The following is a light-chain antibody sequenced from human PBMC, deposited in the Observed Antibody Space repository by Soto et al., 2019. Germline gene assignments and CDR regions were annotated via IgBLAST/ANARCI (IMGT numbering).Light chain of an antibody. CDR1: HSVGDY. V-gene: IGKV3-20*01. CDR2: GAS. Sequence: TVLTQSPATLSLSPGERATLSCRASHSVGDYLAWYQQRPGQAPRLLIYGASSRATGIPDRFSGSGSGTDFTLTISRLEPEDFAVYYCQQYLSSRTFGQGTKVDIK. CDR3: QQYLSSRT. J-gene: IGKJ1*01.